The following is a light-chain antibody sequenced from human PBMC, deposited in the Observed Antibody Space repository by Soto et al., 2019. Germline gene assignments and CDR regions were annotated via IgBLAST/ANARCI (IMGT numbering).Light chain of an antibody. Sequence: EIVLTQSPATLSLSPGERATLSCRASQSVSSYLAWYQQKPGQAPRLLIYDASNKATGIPARFSGSGSGTDFTLTISSLEPEDFAVYYCPQRSNLVTFGQGTKVEIK. CDR2: DAS. CDR1: QSVSSY. CDR3: PQRSNLVT. J-gene: IGKJ1*01. V-gene: IGKV3-11*01.